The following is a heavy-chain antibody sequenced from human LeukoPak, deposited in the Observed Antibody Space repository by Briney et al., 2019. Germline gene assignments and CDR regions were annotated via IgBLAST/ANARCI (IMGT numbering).Heavy chain of an antibody. Sequence: GGSLRLSCAASGINVSSNYMTWIRQAPGKGLEWVSLIYGGDAAYYAESVRGRFMISRDNLKNTLFLQMNSLRVEDTAVYYCVTSTGQQFIPYDYWGQGTHVTVSP. CDR1: GINVSSNY. CDR3: VTSTGQQFIPYDY. CDR2: IYGGDAA. V-gene: IGHV3-66*02. D-gene: IGHD6-13*01. J-gene: IGHJ4*02.